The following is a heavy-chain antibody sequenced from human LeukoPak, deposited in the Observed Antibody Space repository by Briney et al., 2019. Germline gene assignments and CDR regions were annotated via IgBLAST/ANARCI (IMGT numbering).Heavy chain of an antibody. CDR3: ARLRAIPVGRYFDY. Sequence: SETLSLTCTVSGGSISSSSYYWGWIRQPPGKGLEWIGSIYYSGSTYYNPSLKSRVTISVDTSKNQFSLKLSSVTAADTAVYYCARLRAIPVGRYFDYWGQGTLVTVSS. D-gene: IGHD1-26*01. CDR2: IYYSGST. J-gene: IGHJ4*02. CDR1: GGSISSSSYY. V-gene: IGHV4-39*07.